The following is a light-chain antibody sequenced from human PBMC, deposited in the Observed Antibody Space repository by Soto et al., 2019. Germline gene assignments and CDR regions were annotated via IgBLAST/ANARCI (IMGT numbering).Light chain of an antibody. CDR1: SSDVGGYNY. V-gene: IGLV2-14*01. CDR3: SSNTGSNTPCV. J-gene: IGLJ3*02. CDR2: DVS. Sequence: QSVLTQPASVSGSPGQSITISCTGTSSDVGGYNYVSWYQQHPGKAPKLMIYDVSNRPSGVSNRFSGSKSGNTASLTISGLYGEDEADYYGSSNTGSNTPCVFGAGTKRTAL.